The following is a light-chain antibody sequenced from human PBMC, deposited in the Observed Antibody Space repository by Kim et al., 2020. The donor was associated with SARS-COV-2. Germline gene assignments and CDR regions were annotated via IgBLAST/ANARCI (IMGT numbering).Light chain of an antibody. Sequence: EIVLTQSPGTLSLSPGERATLSCRASQSVTSNYLAWYQQKPGQAPRLLIYGASSRATGIPDRSSGSGSGTDFTLTISRLEPEDFAVYYCQQFGSSPFLYTFGQGTKLEI. J-gene: IGKJ2*01. V-gene: IGKV3-20*01. CDR3: QQFGSSPFLYT. CDR2: GAS. CDR1: QSVTSNY.